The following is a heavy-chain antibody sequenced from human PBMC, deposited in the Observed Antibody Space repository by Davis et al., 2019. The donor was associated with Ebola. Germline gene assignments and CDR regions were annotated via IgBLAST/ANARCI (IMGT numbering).Heavy chain of an antibody. J-gene: IGHJ4*02. CDR3: ARGGSPAMFKGVDE. Sequence: PGGSLRLSCTVSGVSIIDHYWSCIRQSPGKGLEWIGYIDYRGRSTYKPSLRSRITMSVDTSKNQFSLKLKSITAADTAVYYCARGGSPAMFKGVDEWGQETLVTVAS. V-gene: IGHV4-59*11. CDR1: GVSIIDHY. CDR2: IDYRGRS. D-gene: IGHD2-2*01.